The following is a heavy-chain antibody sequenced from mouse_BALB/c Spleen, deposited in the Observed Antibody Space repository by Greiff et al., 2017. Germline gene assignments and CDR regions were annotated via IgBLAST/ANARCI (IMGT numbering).Heavy chain of an antibody. CDR3: AKRGVHWYFDV. V-gene: IGHV5-12-1*01. Sequence: DVKLVESGGGLVKPGGSLKLSCAASGFAFSSYDMSWVRQTPEKRLEWVAYISSGGGSTYYPDTVKGRFTISRDNAKNTLYLQMSSLKSEDTAMYYCAKRGVHWYFDVWGAGTTVTVSS. CDR1: GFAFSSYD. J-gene: IGHJ1*01. CDR2: ISSGGGST.